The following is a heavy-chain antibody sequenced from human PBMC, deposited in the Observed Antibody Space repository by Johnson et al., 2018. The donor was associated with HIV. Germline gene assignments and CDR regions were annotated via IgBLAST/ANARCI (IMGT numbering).Heavy chain of an antibody. CDR1: GLIFSDYY. V-gene: IGHV3-11*04. D-gene: IGHD2-15*01. CDR3: ARDQGVRRVVVFYDAFDV. J-gene: IGHJ3*01. Sequence: VQLVESGGGLVKSGGSLRLSCAASGLIFSDYYMSWIRQAPGKGLEWVSSISGSSSAIYYADSVKGRFTISRDNARTSLYLQMNSLRAEDTAVYYCARDQGVRRVVVFYDAFDVWGQGTMVTVSS. CDR2: ISGSSSAI.